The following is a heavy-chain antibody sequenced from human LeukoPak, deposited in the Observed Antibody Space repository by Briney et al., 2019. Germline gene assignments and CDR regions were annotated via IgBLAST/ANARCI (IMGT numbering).Heavy chain of an antibody. D-gene: IGHD2-2*01. J-gene: IGHJ5*02. CDR3: AREDCSSTSCYGFDP. V-gene: IGHV4-4*07. CDR2: IYTSGST. Sequence: SETLSLTCTVSGGSISSYYWSWIRQPAGKGLEWIGRIYTSGSTNYNPSLKSRVTMSVDTSKSQFSLKLSSVTAADTAVYYCAREDCSSTSCYGFDPWGQGTLVTVSS. CDR1: GGSISSYY.